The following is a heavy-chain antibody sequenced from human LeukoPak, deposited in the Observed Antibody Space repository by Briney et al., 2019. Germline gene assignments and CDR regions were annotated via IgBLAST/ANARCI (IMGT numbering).Heavy chain of an antibody. J-gene: IGHJ4*02. CDR3: ARLNFRGGEALHFDS. Sequence: PSETLSLTCTVSGGSISSYYWSWIRQPPGKGLEWIGYIYTSGSTNYNPSLKSRVAISLDTSKIQFSLRLYSVTAADTALYFCARLNFRGGEALHFDSWGQGTLVTVSS. CDR1: GGSISSYY. V-gene: IGHV4-4*09. CDR2: IYTSGST. D-gene: IGHD3-16*01.